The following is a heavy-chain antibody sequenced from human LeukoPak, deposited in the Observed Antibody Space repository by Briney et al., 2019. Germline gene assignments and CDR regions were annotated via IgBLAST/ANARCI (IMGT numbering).Heavy chain of an antibody. Sequence: SVKVSCKASGGTFSSYAISWVRQAPGQGLEWMGGIIPIFGTANYAQKFQGRVTITADESTSTAYMELSSLRSEDTAVYYCARGTSSGSLYYYYMDVWGKGTTVTISS. CDR3: ARGTSSGSLYYYYMDV. V-gene: IGHV1-69*13. J-gene: IGHJ6*03. D-gene: IGHD3-22*01. CDR1: GGTFSSYA. CDR2: IIPIFGTA.